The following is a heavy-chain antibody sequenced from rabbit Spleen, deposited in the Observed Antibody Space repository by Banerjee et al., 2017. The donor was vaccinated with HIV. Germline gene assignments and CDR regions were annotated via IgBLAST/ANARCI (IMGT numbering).Heavy chain of an antibody. J-gene: IGHJ4*01. CDR3: AREVLYAAYAGFGDATMYYFNL. CDR2: IAAGSSGST. Sequence: QSLEESGGGLVKPGASLTLTCKASGFSFSGGYDMCWVRQAPGKGLEWIACIAAGSSGSTYYATWAKGRFTISKTSSTTVTLQMTSLTAADTATYFCAREVLYAAYAGFGDATMYYFNLWGQGTLVTVS. V-gene: IGHV1S40*01. CDR1: GFSFSGGYD. D-gene: IGHD6-1*01.